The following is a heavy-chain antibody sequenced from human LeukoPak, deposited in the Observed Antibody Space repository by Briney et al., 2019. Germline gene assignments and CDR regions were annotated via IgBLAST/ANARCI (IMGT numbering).Heavy chain of an antibody. Sequence: MASETLSLTCAVYGGSFSGYYWSWIREPPGKGLEWIGEINHSGSTNYNPSLESRVTLSVDTSKNQFFLKLSTLTAADPAGYFSARGEAKRYSRSGWGQGNLVTVSS. D-gene: IGHD6-6*01. V-gene: IGHV4-34*01. CDR2: INHSGST. CDR1: GGSFSGYY. J-gene: IGHJ1*01. CDR3: ARGEAKRYSRSG.